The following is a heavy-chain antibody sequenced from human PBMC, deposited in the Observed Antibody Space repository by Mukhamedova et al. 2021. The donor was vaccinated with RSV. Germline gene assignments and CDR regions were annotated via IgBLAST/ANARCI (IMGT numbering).Heavy chain of an antibody. Sequence: EWIGYIYYSGGTNYNPSLESRIDISIDRSKNQFSLKLRSVTAADTAVYYCVRLNSGGLDLWGRGRLVTVFS. V-gene: IGHV4-59*01. CDR3: VRLNSGGLDL. J-gene: IGHJ5*02. CDR2: IYYSGGT. D-gene: IGHD4-23*01.